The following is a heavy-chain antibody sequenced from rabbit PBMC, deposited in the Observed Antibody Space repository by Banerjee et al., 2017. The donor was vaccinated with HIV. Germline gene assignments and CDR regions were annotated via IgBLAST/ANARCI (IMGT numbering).Heavy chain of an antibody. V-gene: IGHV1S45*01. CDR2: IATSSDGTT. CDR3: ARDNYVAYVGYDYRWSL. J-gene: IGHJ6*01. CDR1: GFSFSSGYD. D-gene: IGHD6-1*01. Sequence: QEQLEESGGDLVKPEGSLTLTCTASGFSFSSGYDMCWVRQAPGKGLEWIACIATSSDGTTYYASWAKGRFTISKTSSTAVTLQMTSLTAADTATYFCARDNYVAYVGYDYRWSLWGQGTLVTVS.